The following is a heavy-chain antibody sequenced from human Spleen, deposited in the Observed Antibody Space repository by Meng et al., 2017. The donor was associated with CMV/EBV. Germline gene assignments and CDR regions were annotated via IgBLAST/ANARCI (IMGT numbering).Heavy chain of an antibody. V-gene: IGHV3-53*01. CDR2: IYSGGST. CDR1: GFAVSSNF. CDR3: ARDGPLMGALDY. J-gene: IGHJ4*02. Sequence: CCVASGFAVSSNFMTWIRQAPGKGQEWVSLIYSGGSTYYADSVKGRFTVSRDNSKNTLYLQMSSLRVEDTAVYYCARDGPLMGALDYWGQGTLVTVSS. D-gene: IGHD1-26*01.